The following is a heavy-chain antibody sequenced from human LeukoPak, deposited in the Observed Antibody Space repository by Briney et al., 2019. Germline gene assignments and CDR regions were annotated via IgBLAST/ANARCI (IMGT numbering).Heavy chain of an antibody. V-gene: IGHV4-38-2*02. CDR1: GYSISSGYY. J-gene: IGHJ4*02. Sequence: SETLSLTCTVSGYSISSGYYWGWIRQPPGKGREWIGSIYHSGSTYYNPSLKSRVTISVDTSKNQFSLKLSSVTAADTAVYYCARAPSYYYDSSGYFFDYWGQGTLVTVSS. CDR3: ARAPSYYYDSSGYFFDY. CDR2: IYHSGST. D-gene: IGHD3-22*01.